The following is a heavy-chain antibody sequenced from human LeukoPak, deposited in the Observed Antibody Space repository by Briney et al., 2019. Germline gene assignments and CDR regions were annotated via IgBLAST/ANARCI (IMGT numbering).Heavy chain of an antibody. CDR1: AFTFDDYA. Sequence: GGSLRLSCAASAFTFDDYAMHWVRQAPGKGLEWVSGISWNSGSIGHADSVKGRLTISRDNAKNSLYLQMNSLRAEDTAVYYCATGKHYYDSSGYYFYYFDYWGQGTLVTVSS. D-gene: IGHD3-22*01. CDR2: ISWNSGSI. V-gene: IGHV3-9*01. CDR3: ATGKHYYDSSGYYFYYFDY. J-gene: IGHJ4*02.